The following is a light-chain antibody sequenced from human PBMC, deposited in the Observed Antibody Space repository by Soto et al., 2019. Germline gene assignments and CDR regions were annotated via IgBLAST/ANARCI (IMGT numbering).Light chain of an antibody. V-gene: IGLV1-40*01. CDR3: QSTDSSLSGSPYV. CDR2: TNT. CDR1: YSNIGAGFD. J-gene: IGLJ1*01. Sequence: QSVLTQPPSVSGAPGQRVTISCTGSYSNIGAGFDVHWYQQLPGTAPKLLIYTNTNRPSGVPDRFSGSKSGTSASLAITGLQAEDEADYYCQSTDSSLSGSPYVFGTGTKVTVL.